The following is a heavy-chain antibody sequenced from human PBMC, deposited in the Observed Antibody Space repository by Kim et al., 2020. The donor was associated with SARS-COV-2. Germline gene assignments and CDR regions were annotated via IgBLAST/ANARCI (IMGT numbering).Heavy chain of an antibody. CDR3: ARGGYYGSGSYNGWWFDP. D-gene: IGHD3-10*01. CDR2: INPNSGGT. CDR1: GYTFTGYY. V-gene: IGHV1-2*04. J-gene: IGHJ5*02. Sequence: ASVKVSCKASGYTFTGYYMNWVRQAPGQGLEWMGWINPNSGGTNYAQKFQGWVTMTRDTSISTAYMELSRLRSDDTAVYYCARGGYYGSGSYNGWWFDPWGQGTLVTVSS.